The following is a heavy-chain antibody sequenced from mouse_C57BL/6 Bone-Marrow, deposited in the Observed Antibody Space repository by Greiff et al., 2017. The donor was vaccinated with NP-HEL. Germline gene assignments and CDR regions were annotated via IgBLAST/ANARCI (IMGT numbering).Heavy chain of an antibody. Sequence: QVQLQQSGAELVRPGTSVKVSCKASGYAFTNYLIEWVKQRPGQGLEWIGVINPGSGGTTYNEKFKGKATLTADKSSSTASMQLSSLKSEDSVVYFCAGDYGSLDNGGQGTTPTVPS. CDR1: GYAFTNYL. J-gene: IGHJ2*01. CDR2: INPGSGGT. D-gene: IGHD1-2*01. V-gene: IGHV1-54*01. CDR3: AGDYGSLDN.